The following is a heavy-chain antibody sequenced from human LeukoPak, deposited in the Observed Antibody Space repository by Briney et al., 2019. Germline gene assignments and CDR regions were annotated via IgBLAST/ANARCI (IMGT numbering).Heavy chain of an antibody. CDR1: GGTFSSYA. D-gene: IGHD6-19*01. CDR3: AREVAGFDY. Sequence: SVKVSCKASGGTFSSYAISWVRQAPGQGLEWMGGIIPIFGTANYAQKFQGRVTMTRDTSISTAYMELSRLRSDDTAVYYCAREVAGFDYWGQGTLVTVSS. J-gene: IGHJ4*02. V-gene: IGHV1-69*05. CDR2: IIPIFGTA.